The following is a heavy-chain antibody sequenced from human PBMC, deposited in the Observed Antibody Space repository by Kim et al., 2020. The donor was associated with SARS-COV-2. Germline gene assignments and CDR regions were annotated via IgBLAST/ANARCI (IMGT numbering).Heavy chain of an antibody. Sequence: NGNTNYAQTLQGRVTMTTDTSTSTAYMELRSLRSDDTAVYYCARDGAFDIWGQGTMVTVSS. CDR3: ARDGAFDI. J-gene: IGHJ3*02. V-gene: IGHV1-18*01. CDR2: NGNT.